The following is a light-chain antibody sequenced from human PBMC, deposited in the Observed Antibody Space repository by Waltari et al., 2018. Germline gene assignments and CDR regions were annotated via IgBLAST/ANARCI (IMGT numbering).Light chain of an antibody. CDR1: STDLGAYNS. CDR3: SSYRSRNTPVL. V-gene: IGLV2-14*01. Sequence: QSALTQPASVSGSPGQSITISCTGTSTDLGAYNSFSWYQQHPGKAPKLMISEATNRPSGVPDRFSGSKSGNTASLRISGLQAEDEADYYCSSYRSRNTPVLFGGGTTLTVV. CDR2: EAT. J-gene: IGLJ3*02.